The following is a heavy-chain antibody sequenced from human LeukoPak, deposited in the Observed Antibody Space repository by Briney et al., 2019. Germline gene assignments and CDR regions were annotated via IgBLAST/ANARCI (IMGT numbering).Heavy chain of an antibody. CDR2: INHSGST. J-gene: IGHJ6*02. CDR3: ARGLRLYYDSSGYPLTTRYYGMDV. V-gene: IGHV4-34*01. Sequence: SETLSLTCAVYGGSFSGYYWSWIRQPPGKGLEWIGEINHSGSTNYNPSLKSRVTISVDTSKNQFSLKLSSVTAADTAVYYCARGLRLYYDSSGYPLTTRYYGMDVWGQGTTVTVSS. D-gene: IGHD3-22*01. CDR1: GGSFSGYY.